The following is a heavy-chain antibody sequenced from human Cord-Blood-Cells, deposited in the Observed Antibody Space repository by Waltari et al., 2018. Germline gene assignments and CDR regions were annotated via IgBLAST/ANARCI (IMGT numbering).Heavy chain of an antibody. Sequence: QVQLQQWGAGLLKPSETLSLTCAVYGGSFSGYYWSWIRQPPGKGLEWIGEINHSGSTNYNPSLKVRVTISVDTSKNQFSLELSSVTAADTAVYYCARSAGDVGFFDYWGQGTLVTVSS. CDR3: ARSAGDVGFFDY. CDR1: GGSFSGYY. CDR2: INHSGST. D-gene: IGHD1-26*01. J-gene: IGHJ4*02. V-gene: IGHV4-34*01.